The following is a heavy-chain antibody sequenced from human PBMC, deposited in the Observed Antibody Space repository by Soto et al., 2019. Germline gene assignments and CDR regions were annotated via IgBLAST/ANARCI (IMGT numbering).Heavy chain of an antibody. Sequence: SETLSLTCAVYGGSFSGYYWSWIRQHPGKGLEWIGEINHSGSTNYNPSLKSRVTISVDTSKNQFSLKLSSVTAADTAVYYCARGVATVVTSYFDYWGQGTLVTVSS. V-gene: IGHV4-34*01. D-gene: IGHD5-12*01. CDR1: GGSFSGYY. CDR2: INHSGST. J-gene: IGHJ4*02. CDR3: ARGVATVVTSYFDY.